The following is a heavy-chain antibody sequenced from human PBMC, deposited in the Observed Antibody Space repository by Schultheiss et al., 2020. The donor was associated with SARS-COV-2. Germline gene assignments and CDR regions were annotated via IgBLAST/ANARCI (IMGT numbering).Heavy chain of an antibody. J-gene: IGHJ4*02. V-gene: IGHV3-53*01. CDR3: AKDLPVKWLGLDS. CDR2: IYGGGRT. CDR1: GLTVSSNY. Sequence: GGSLRLSCASSGLTVSSNYMSWVRQAPGKGLEWVSVIYGGGRTYYADSVRGRFTISRDNYRDTVYLQMNSLNAGDTAVYYCAKDLPVKWLGLDSWGRGTLVTVSS. D-gene: IGHD5-12*01.